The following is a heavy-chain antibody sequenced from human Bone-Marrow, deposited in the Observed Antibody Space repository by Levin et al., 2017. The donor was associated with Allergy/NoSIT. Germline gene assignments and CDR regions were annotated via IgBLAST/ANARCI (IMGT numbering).Heavy chain of an antibody. J-gene: IGHJ4*02. Sequence: KTSETLSLTCTVSGGSISSGGYYWSWIRQHPGKGLEWIGYIYYSGSTYYNPSLKSRVTISVDTSKNQFSLKLSSVTAADTAVYYCAREEVAARFRAGFDYWGQGTLVTVSS. CDR2: IYYSGST. D-gene: IGHD6-6*01. CDR1: GGSISSGGYY. CDR3: AREEVAARFRAGFDY. V-gene: IGHV4-31*03.